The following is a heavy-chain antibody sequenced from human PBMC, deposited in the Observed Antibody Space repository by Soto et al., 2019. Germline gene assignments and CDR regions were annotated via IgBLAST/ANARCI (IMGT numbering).Heavy chain of an antibody. J-gene: IGHJ2*01. V-gene: IGHV4-31*03. CDR1: GGSISSGGYY. D-gene: IGHD4-17*01. CDR3: ARAETYGVERWYFDI. Sequence: QVQLQESGPGLVKPSQTLSLTCTVSGGSISSGGYYWSWIRQHPGKGLEWIGYIYYRGSTYYNPSLKGRVTLSVDTSKNQFSLKLSSVAAADTGGYYCARAETYGVERWYFDIWGRGTMVTVSP. CDR2: IYYRGST.